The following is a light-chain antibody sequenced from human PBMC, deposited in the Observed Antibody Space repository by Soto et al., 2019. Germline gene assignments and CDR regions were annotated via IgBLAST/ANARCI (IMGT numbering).Light chain of an antibody. V-gene: IGKV1-5*03. J-gene: IGKJ1*01. CDR3: QQYSRLWS. CDR1: ESISTW. CDR2: GAS. Sequence: LCGCGGDRDTITCRASESISTWLAWYQQKPGKAPKLLIYGASSLESGVPPRFSGDGSETDLTLTIRSPQRDGLGAYSIQQYSRLWSFGQGTKVDIK.